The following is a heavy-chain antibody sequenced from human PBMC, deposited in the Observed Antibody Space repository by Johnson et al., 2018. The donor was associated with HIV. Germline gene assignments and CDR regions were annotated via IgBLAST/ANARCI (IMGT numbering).Heavy chain of an antibody. CDR2: INWNGART. CDR1: GFTFNNAW. CDR3: AREKYNWNDGMFDGIDL. V-gene: IGHV3-20*04. J-gene: IGHJ3*01. Sequence: VQLVESGGGLVKPGGSLRLSCVASGFTFNNAWVSWVRQAPGKGLEWVSGINWNGARTGHADSVKGRFTISRDNAKNYLYLQMNSLRAEDTALYYCAREKYNWNDGMFDGIDLWGQGTMVTVSS. D-gene: IGHD1-1*01.